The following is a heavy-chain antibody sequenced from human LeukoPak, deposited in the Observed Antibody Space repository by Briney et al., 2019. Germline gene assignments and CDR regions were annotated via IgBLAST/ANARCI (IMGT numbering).Heavy chain of an antibody. CDR3: ARDSSITTRAPGY. Sequence: ASVKVSCKASGYTFTSYGISWVRQAPGQGLEWMGGINTYNGNTNYAQKLQGRVTMTTNTSTSTAYMELKSLRSDDTAMYYCARDSSITTRAPGYWGQGTLVTVSS. V-gene: IGHV1-18*01. J-gene: IGHJ4*02. CDR2: INTYNGNT. CDR1: GYTFTSYG. D-gene: IGHD6-6*01.